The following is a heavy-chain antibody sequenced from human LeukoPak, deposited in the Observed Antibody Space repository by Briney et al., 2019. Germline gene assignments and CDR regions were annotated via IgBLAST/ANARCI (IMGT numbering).Heavy chain of an antibody. CDR1: GYTFTTYP. V-gene: IGHV7-4-1*02. D-gene: IGHD2-2*01. Sequence: ASVKVSCKASGYTFTTYPMNWVRQAPGQGLEWMGWINTNTGNPTYAQGFTGRFVFSLDTSVSTAYLQISSLNDEDTAVYYCATSSSLLNWGQGTLVTVSS. J-gene: IGHJ4*02. CDR3: ATSSSLLN. CDR2: INTNTGNP.